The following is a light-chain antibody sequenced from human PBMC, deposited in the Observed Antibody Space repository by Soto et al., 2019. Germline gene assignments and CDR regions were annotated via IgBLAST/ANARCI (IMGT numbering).Light chain of an antibody. Sequence: DIQMTQSPSSLSASVGDRVMITCRASQSITGYLNRYQQKPGKAPKLLIYAASNLQSGVPSRFSGSGSGTDFTLTISSLQPEDFATYFCQQSQNIPYTFGQGTKLEIK. J-gene: IGKJ2*01. CDR1: QSITGY. CDR2: AAS. CDR3: QQSQNIPYT. V-gene: IGKV1-39*01.